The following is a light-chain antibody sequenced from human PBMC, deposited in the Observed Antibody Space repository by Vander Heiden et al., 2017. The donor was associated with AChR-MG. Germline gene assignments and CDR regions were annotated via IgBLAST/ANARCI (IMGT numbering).Light chain of an antibody. Sequence: DIVMTQSPVSLPVTPGEPASISCRSSQSLLYSSGYNYLDWYLQKPGQSPQLLIYLGSNRASGVPDRFSGSGSGTDFTLKISTVEAEDVGVYYCMQALQTPWTFGQGTKLEIK. CDR3: MQALQTPWT. CDR2: LGS. CDR1: QSLLYSSGYNY. J-gene: IGKJ1*01. V-gene: IGKV2-28*01.